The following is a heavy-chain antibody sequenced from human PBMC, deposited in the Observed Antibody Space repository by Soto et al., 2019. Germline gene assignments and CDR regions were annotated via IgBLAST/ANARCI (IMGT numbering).Heavy chain of an antibody. CDR2: ISGSGGST. CDR3: AKDGAGARRWHDFWSGYKADYYYMDV. D-gene: IGHD3-3*01. J-gene: IGHJ6*03. Sequence: EVQLLESGGGLVQPGGSLRLSCAASGFTFSSYAMSWVRQAPGKGLEWVSAISGSGGSTYYADSVKGRFTISRDNSKNTLYLQMNSLRAEDTAVYYCAKDGAGARRWHDFWSGYKADYYYMDVWGKGTTVTVSS. CDR1: GFTFSSYA. V-gene: IGHV3-23*01.